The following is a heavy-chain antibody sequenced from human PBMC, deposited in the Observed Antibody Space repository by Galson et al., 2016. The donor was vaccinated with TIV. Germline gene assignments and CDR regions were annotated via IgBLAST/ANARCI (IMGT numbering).Heavy chain of an antibody. J-gene: IGHJ6*02. V-gene: IGHV3-7*01. Sequence: SLRLSCAASGFTFSNYWMGWVRQAPGKGLEWVANIKQTGSEKYYVDSVKGRFTISRDNAKNSLYLQMNSLGAEDTAVYYCARQYYFYSYGMDVWGQGTAVTVSS. CDR3: ARQYYFYSYGMDV. CDR2: IKQTGSEK. CDR1: GFTFSNYW.